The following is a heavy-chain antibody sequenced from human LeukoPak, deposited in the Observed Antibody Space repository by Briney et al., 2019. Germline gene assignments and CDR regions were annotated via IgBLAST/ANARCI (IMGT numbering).Heavy chain of an antibody. V-gene: IGHV4-59*08. D-gene: IGHD3-3*01. CDR2: IYYSGST. J-gene: IGHJ6*03. CDR3: ATSTIFGVVIDYYYYMDV. Sequence: SETLSLTCTVSGGSISSYYWSWIRQPPGKGLEWIGYIYYSGSTNYNPSLKSRVTISVDTSKNQFSLKLSSVTAADTAVYYCATSTIFGVVIDYYYYMDVWGKGATVTVSS. CDR1: GGSISSYY.